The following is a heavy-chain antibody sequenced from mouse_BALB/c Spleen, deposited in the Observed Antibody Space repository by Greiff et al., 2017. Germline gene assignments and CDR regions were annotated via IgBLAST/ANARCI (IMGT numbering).Heavy chain of an antibody. Sequence: DVKLVESGGGLVKPGGSLKLSCAASGFTFSDYYMYWVRQTPEKRREWVATISDGGSYTYYPDSVKGRFTMSRDNAKNNLYLQLSSLKSEDTAMYYGARDGDYSHSCAYWGQGTLVTVSA. CDR2: ISDGGSYT. CDR1: GFTFSDYY. J-gene: IGHJ3*01. D-gene: IGHD2-12*01. CDR3: ARDGDYSHSCAY. V-gene: IGHV5-4*02.